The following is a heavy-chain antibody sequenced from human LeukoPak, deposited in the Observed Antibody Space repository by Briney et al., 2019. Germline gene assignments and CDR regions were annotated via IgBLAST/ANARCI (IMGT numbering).Heavy chain of an antibody. CDR2: IYAGSST. V-gene: IGHV3-66*01. CDR1: GFTVSSTY. Sequence: GGSLRLSCAASGFTVSSTYMHWVRQAPGKGLEWVSVIYAGSSTYYADSVKGRFTISRDNSKNTLSLQMNSLRAEDTAVYHCARGPLRKYYFDYWGQGTLVSVSS. CDR3: ARGPLRKYYFDY. J-gene: IGHJ4*02.